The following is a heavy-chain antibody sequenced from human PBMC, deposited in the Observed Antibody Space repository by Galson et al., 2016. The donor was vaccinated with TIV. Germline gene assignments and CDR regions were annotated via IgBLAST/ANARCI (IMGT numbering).Heavy chain of an antibody. CDR2: IIPLFGTT. CDR1: GGTFSTYV. J-gene: IGHJ6*02. V-gene: IGHV1-69*13. D-gene: IGHD5-18*01. CDR3: ATDRNTALDTYHYCYGMDV. Sequence: SVKVSCKASGGTFSTYVINWVRQAPGQGLEWMGGIIPLFGTTNYAQKFQGRVTISADESTSTAYMELSSLRSEDTAVFYCATDRNTALDTYHYCYGMDVWGPGTTVTVSS.